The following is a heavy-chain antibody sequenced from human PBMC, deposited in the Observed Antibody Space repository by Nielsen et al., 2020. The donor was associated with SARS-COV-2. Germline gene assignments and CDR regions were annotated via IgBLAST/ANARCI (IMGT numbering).Heavy chain of an antibody. D-gene: IGHD6-13*01. CDR2: ITSSSSYI. CDR3: ARDSSSTWYLDY. J-gene: IGHJ4*02. Sequence: GESLKISCAASGFSFSSYAMTWVRQAPGVGLEWVSSITSSSSYIYHADSVKGRFTISRDNAKNSLYLQMSSLRADDTAVYYCARDSSSTWYLDYWGQGILVTVSS. V-gene: IGHV3-21*06. CDR1: GFSFSSYA.